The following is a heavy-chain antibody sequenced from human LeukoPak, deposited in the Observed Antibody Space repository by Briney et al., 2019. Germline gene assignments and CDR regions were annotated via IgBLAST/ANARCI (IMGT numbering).Heavy chain of an antibody. D-gene: IGHD2/OR15-2a*01. V-gene: IGHV4-38-2*02. CDR1: GYSISSGYY. Sequence: PSETLSLTCTVSGYSISSGYYWGWIRQPPGKGLEWIGSIYHSGSTYYNPSLKSRVTISVDTSKNQFSLKLSSVTAADTAVYYCARDEGPRSSPPGDWGQGTLVTVSS. CDR3: ARDEGPRSSPPGD. CDR2: IYHSGST. J-gene: IGHJ4*02.